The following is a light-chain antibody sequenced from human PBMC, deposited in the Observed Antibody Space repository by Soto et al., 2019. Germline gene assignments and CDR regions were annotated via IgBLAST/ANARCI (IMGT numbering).Light chain of an antibody. CDR3: QQHNNWPPIT. J-gene: IGKJ5*01. CDR1: QSVSSN. Sequence: EIVMTQSPATLSVSPGERATLSCRASQSVSSNLAWYQQKPGQAPRLLIYGASTRATGIPARFSGSGSGTEFTLTISRLQSEDFAVYYCQQHNNWPPITFGQGTRLEI. V-gene: IGKV3-15*01. CDR2: GAS.